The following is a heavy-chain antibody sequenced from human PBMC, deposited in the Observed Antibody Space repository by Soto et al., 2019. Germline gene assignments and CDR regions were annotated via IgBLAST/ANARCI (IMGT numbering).Heavy chain of an antibody. V-gene: IGHV3-33*01. D-gene: IGHD6-13*01. CDR1: GFTFSSYG. J-gene: IGHJ6*02. Sequence: LRLSCAASGFTFSSYGMHWVRQAPGKGLEWVAVIWYDGSNKYYADSVKDRFTISRDNSKNTLYLQMNSLRAEDTAVYYCARDRIAADYYYGMDVWGQGTTVTVSS. CDR3: ARDRIAADYYYGMDV. CDR2: IWYDGSNK.